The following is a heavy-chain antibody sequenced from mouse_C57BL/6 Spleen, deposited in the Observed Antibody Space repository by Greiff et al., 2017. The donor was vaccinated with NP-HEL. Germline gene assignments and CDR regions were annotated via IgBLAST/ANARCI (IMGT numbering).Heavy chain of an antibody. J-gene: IGHJ2*01. CDR1: GYTFTSYD. V-gene: IGHV1-85*01. D-gene: IGHD1-1*01. CDR3: AREGNYYYGSSRYYFDY. Sequence: QVQLQQSGPELVKPGASVKLSCKASGYTFTSYDINWVKQRPGQGLEWIGWIYPRDGSTKYNEKFKGKATLTVDTSSSTAYMELHSLTSEDSAVYFCAREGNYYYGSSRYYFDYWGQGTTLTVSS. CDR2: IYPRDGST.